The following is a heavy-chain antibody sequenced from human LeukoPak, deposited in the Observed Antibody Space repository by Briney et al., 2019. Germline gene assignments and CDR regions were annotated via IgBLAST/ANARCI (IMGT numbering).Heavy chain of an antibody. CDR3: ARGLGEYSSSSDY. CDR1: GGTFSSYA. V-gene: IGHV1-69*05. D-gene: IGHD6-6*01. J-gene: IGHJ4*02. CDR2: IIPIFSTA. Sequence: SVKVSCKASGGTFSSYAISWVRQAPGQGLEWMGRIIPIFSTANYAQKFQGRVTITTDESTSTAYMELSSLRSEDTAVYYCARGLGEYSSSSDYWGQGTLVTVSS.